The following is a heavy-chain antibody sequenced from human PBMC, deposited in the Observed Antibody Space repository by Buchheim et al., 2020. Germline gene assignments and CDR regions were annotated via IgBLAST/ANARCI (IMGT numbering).Heavy chain of an antibody. D-gene: IGHD6-6*01. CDR2: ISYDGSNK. CDR3: AKDPSARPFYVHFDY. CDR1: GFTFSSYG. Sequence: QVQLVESGGGVVQPGRSLRLSCAASGFTFSSYGMHWVRQAPGKGLEWVAVISYDGSNKYYADSGKGRFTISRDNSKNTLYLQMNSLRAEDTAVYYCAKDPSARPFYVHFDYWGQGTL. V-gene: IGHV3-30*18. J-gene: IGHJ4*02.